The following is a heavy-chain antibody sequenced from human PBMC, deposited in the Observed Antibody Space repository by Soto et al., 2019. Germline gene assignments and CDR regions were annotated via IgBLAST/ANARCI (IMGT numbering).Heavy chain of an antibody. J-gene: IGHJ4*02. V-gene: IGHV4-31*03. D-gene: IGHD3-22*01. CDR2: IYYSGST. CDR1: GGSISSGGYY. CDR3: ARVLGYYYDSSGSYDFDY. Sequence: SETLSLTCTVPGGSISSGGYYWSWIRQHPGKGLEWIGYIYYSGSTYYNPSLKSRVTISVDTSKNQFSLKLSSVTAADTAVYYCARVLGYYYDSSGSYDFDYWGQGTLVTVSS.